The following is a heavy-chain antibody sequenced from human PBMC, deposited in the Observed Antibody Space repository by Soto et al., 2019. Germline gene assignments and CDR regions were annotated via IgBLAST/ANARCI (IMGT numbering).Heavy chain of an antibody. CDR3: AKGLVPAALFGYYFDY. Sequence: GGSLRLSCAASGFTFSSYAMSWVRQAPGKGLEWVSAISGSGGSTYYADSVKGRFTISRDNSKNTLYLQMNSLRAEDTAVYYCAKGLVPAALFGYYFDYWGQGTLVTVSS. CDR2: ISGSGGST. CDR1: GFTFSSYA. V-gene: IGHV3-23*01. D-gene: IGHD2-2*01. J-gene: IGHJ4*02.